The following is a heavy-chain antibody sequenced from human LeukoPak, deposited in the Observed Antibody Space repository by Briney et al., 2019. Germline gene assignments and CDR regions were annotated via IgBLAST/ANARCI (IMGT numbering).Heavy chain of an antibody. J-gene: IGHJ3*02. Sequence: SETLSLTCTVSGGSISSGPYYWGWIRQPPGKGLEWIGNIYYGENTYYNPSLKSRVTISVDTSKNQFSLKLSSVTAADTAVYYCARDEGSGWRRGAFDIWGQGTMVTVSS. CDR1: GGSISSGPYY. CDR3: ARDEGSGWRRGAFDI. D-gene: IGHD6-19*01. CDR2: IYYGENT. V-gene: IGHV4-39*07.